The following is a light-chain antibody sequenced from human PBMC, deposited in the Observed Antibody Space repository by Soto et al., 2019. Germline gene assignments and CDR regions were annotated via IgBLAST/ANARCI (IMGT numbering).Light chain of an antibody. Sequence: DIQMTQSPSSLSASVGDRVTITCRASQTIRNSLGWYQQKPGKAPKRLIYAVSSLQSGVPSRFSGSGSGTDFTLTISSLQPEDFATYYCLQHYDYSWTFGQGTKVEI. J-gene: IGKJ1*01. CDR2: AVS. CDR3: LQHYDYSWT. CDR1: QTIRNS. V-gene: IGKV1-17*01.